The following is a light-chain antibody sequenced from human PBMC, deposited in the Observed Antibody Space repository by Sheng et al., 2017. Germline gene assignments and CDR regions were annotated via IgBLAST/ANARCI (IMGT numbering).Light chain of an antibody. Sequence: QSALTQPASVSGSPGQSITISCAGTSSDVGSYNLVSWYQQYPGKAPKLMIYDVSNRPSGVSNRFSGSKSGNTASLTISGLQAEDEADYYCSSYTTSSTLVFGTGTKVTV. CDR1: SSDVGSYNL. J-gene: IGLJ1*01. CDR2: DVS. CDR3: SSYTTSSTLV. V-gene: IGLV2-14*02.